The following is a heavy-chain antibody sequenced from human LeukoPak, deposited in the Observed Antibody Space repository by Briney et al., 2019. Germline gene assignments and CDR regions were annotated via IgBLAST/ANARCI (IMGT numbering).Heavy chain of an antibody. V-gene: IGHV1-18*01. CDR2: ISAYNGNT. J-gene: IGHJ3*02. CDR1: GYTFTSYG. CDR3: ASRIWGYYGSGSAADAFDI. D-gene: IGHD3-10*01. Sequence: ASVEVSCKASGYTFTSYGISWVRQAPGQGLEWMGWISAYNGNTNYAQKLQGRVTMTTDTSTSTAYMELRSLRSEDTAVYYCASRIWGYYGSGSAADAFDIWGQGTMVTVSS.